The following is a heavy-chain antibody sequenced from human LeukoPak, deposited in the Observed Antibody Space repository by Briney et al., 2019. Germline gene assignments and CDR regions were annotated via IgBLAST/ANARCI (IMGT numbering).Heavy chain of an antibody. D-gene: IGHD4-17*01. Sequence: PGRSMTLSRAVSAFTSSIYCMKCVRQAARSGLEWDSYISSSSSTILYRDFMTGPFTISRDNSTKSLYLQVDRVMEEETGVYVCARVPPDYGEPYGMDVWDQGTTVTVYS. V-gene: IGHV3-48*02. J-gene: IGHJ6*02. CDR1: AFTSSIYC. CDR3: ARVPPDYGEPYGMDV. CDR2: ISSSSSTI.